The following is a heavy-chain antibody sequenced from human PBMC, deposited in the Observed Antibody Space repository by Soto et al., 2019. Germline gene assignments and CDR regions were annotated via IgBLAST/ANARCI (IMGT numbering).Heavy chain of an antibody. CDR1: GDSVSTNSAT. Sequence: SQTLSLTCVISGDSVSTNSATWDWIRQSPSRGLEWLGRTYYRSKWYNDYAVSVEGRITINPDTSNNQVSLQLNSVTPDDTAVIYCETLKGNSWLDPGARGTRVTVPS. CDR2: TYYRSKWYN. V-gene: IGHV6-1*01. D-gene: IGHD2-8*01. J-gene: IGHJ5*02. CDR3: ETLKGNSWLDP.